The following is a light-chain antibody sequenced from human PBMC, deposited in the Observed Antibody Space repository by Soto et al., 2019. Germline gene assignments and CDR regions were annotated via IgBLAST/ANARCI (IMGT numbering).Light chain of an antibody. J-gene: IGKJ4*01. CDR3: QQYGSSPLT. CDR2: GAS. Sequence: EIVLTQSPGTLSLSPGERATLSCRASQSIGSSYLAGYQQKPGQAPRLLIYGASSRATGIPDRFSGSGSGTDFTLTISRLEPEAFAVYYCQQYGSSPLTFGGGTKVEIK. CDR1: QSIGSSY. V-gene: IGKV3-20*01.